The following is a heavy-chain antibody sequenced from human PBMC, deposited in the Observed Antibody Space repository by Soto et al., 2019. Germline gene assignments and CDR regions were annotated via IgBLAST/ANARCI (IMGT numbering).Heavy chain of an antibody. CDR1: GFTFSSYA. J-gene: IGHJ4*02. CDR2: ISGSGGST. V-gene: IGHV3-23*01. Sequence: EVQLLESGGGLVQPGGSLRLSCAASGFTFSSYAMSWVRQAPGKGLELVSAISGSGGSTYYSDSVKGRFTISRDNSKNTLYLQMNSLRAEDTAVYYCHGGEEWPLYYFDSWGQGTLVTVSS. D-gene: IGHD3-3*01. CDR3: HGGEEWPLYYFDS.